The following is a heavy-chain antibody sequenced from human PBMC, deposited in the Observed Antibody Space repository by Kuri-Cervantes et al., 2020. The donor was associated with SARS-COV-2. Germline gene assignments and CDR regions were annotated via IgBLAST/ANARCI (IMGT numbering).Heavy chain of an antibody. J-gene: IGHJ6*04. CDR2: INWNGGST. D-gene: IGHD3-10*01. Sequence: GESLKISCAASGFTFDDYGMSWVRQAPGKGLEWVSGINWNGGSTGYADSVKGRFTISRDNSKNTLYLQMNSLRAEDTAVYYCAKSRIWFREIDVWGKGTTVTVSS. CDR3: AKSRIWFREIDV. CDR1: GFTFDDYG. V-gene: IGHV3-20*04.